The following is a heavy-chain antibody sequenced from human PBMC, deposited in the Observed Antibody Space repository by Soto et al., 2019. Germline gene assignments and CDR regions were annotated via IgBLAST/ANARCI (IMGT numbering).Heavy chain of an antibody. V-gene: IGHV3-23*01. CDR3: AKPGCGTTSCYTDY. D-gene: IGHD2-2*02. Sequence: EVQLLESGGGLVQPGGSLRLSCAASGFTFSSYAMTWVRQAPGKGLEWVSSISGGGGTTYYADSVKGRFTISRDNSRNPLFLQMNNLRAEDTALYYCAKPGCGTTSCYTDYWGQGTLVTVSS. CDR1: GFTFSSYA. CDR2: ISGGGGTT. J-gene: IGHJ4*02.